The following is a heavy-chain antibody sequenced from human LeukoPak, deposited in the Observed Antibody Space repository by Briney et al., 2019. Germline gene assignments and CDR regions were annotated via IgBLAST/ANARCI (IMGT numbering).Heavy chain of an antibody. Sequence: HPGGCLRLSCAASGFTFSSYSMNWVRQAPGKGLEWVSAISGSGGSTYYAYSVKGRFTISRDNSKNTLYLQMNSLRAEDTAVYYCAKDGVVPSALFDYWGQGTLVNVSS. V-gene: IGHV3-23*01. CDR3: AKDGVVPSALFDY. D-gene: IGHD2-2*01. CDR1: GFTFSSYS. J-gene: IGHJ4*02. CDR2: ISGSGGST.